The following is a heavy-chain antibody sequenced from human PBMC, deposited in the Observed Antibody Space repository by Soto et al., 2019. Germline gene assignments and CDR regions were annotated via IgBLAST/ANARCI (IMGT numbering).Heavy chain of an antibody. CDR1: GGAISRYD. Sequence: SEALCLPWIVSGGAISRYDWSWIRPPPGKGLEWIGYIYYSGSTNYNPSLKSRVTISVDTSKNQFSLKLSSVTAADTAVYYCARGRIQLWYPFDYWGQGTLVSVS. J-gene: IGHJ4*02. V-gene: IGHV4-59*01. D-gene: IGHD5-18*01. CDR2: IYYSGST. CDR3: ARGRIQLWYPFDY.